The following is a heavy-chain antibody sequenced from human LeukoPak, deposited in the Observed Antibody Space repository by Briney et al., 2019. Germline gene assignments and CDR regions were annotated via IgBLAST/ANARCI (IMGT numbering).Heavy chain of an antibody. D-gene: IGHD1-1*01. V-gene: IGHV4-34*01. J-gene: IGHJ4*02. CDR3: ASSLRAVHWQFDY. CDR1: GESLNIYY. CDR2: INHSRRT. Sequence: AETLSLTCAVSGESLNIYYWSWIRQPPGKGPEWIGEINHSRRTNYNPSLKSGVTISVDTSNNQFSLKLTSVTAADTAMYYCASSLRAVHWQFDYWGQGNLVTVSS.